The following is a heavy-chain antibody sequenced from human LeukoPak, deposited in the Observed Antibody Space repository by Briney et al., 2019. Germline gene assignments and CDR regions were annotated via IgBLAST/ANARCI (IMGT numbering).Heavy chain of an antibody. CDR1: GFTFSSYW. CDR2: IKQDGSEK. CDR3: ARPIGKGRDY. V-gene: IGHV3-7*01. J-gene: IGHJ4*02. Sequence: GGSLRLSCAASGFTFSSYWMTWVRKAPGKGREWVANIKQDGSEKSYVDSVKGRFTISRDNAKNSVYLQMNSLRAEDTAVYYCARPIGKGRDYWGQGTLVTVSS. D-gene: IGHD1-26*01.